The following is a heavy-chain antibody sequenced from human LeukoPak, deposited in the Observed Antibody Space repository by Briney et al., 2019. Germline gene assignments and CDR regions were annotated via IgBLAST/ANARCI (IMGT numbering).Heavy chain of an antibody. Sequence: GSLRLSCAASGFTVSRNYMSWVRQPPGKGLEWIGEIYHSGSTNYNPSLKSRVTISVDKSKNQFSLKLSSVTAADTAVYYCARIAAGGYWGQGTLVTVSS. D-gene: IGHD6-13*01. J-gene: IGHJ4*02. CDR3: ARIAAGGY. CDR1: GFTVSRNY. CDR2: IYHSGST. V-gene: IGHV4-4*02.